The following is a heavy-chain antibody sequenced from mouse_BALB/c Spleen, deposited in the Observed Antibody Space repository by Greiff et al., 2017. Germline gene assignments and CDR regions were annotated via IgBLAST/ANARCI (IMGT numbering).Heavy chain of an antibody. J-gene: IGHJ3*01. D-gene: IGHD2-3*01. Sequence: EVHLVESGPSLVKPSQTLSLTCSVTGDSITSGYWNWIRKFPGNKLEYMGYISYSGSTYYNPSLKSRISITRDTSKNQYYLQLNSVTTEDTATYYCARGGWLPFAYWGQGTLVTVSA. V-gene: IGHV3-8*02. CDR2: ISYSGST. CDR3: ARGGWLPFAY. CDR1: GDSITSGY.